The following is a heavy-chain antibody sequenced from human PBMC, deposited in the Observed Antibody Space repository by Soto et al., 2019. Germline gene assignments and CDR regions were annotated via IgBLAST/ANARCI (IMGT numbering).Heavy chain of an antibody. D-gene: IGHD1-1*01. J-gene: IGHJ1*01. CDR1: GDSISSPHW. CDR3: ARLGTRFYFQH. CDR2: IYHSGTT. V-gene: IGHV4-4*02. Sequence: QVQLQESGPGLVKSSGTLSLTCAVSGDSISSPHWWSWVRQPPGKGLEWIGEIYHSGTTNYNPSPKSRVTMSVDKSKNQLLLMLSSVTAADTAVYYCARLGTRFYFQHWGQGTLVTVSS.